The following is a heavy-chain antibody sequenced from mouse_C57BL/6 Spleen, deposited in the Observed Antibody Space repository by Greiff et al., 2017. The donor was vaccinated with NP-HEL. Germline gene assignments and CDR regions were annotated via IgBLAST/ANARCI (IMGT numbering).Heavy chain of an antibody. J-gene: IGHJ4*01. Sequence: EVQRVESGGGLVQPKGSLKLSCAASGFSFNTYAMNWVRQAPGKGLEWVARIRSKSNNYATYYADSVKDRFTISRDDSESMLYLQMNNLKTEDTAMYYCVRHGRFSMDYWGQGTSVTVSS. CDR2: IRSKSNNYAT. V-gene: IGHV10-1*01. CDR3: VRHGRFSMDY. CDR1: GFSFNTYA.